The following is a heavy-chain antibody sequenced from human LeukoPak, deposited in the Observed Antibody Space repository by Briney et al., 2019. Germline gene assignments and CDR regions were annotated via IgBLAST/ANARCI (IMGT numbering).Heavy chain of an antibody. V-gene: IGHV3-30*03. J-gene: IGHJ4*02. CDR2: ISYDGSNK. CDR1: GFTFSSYG. D-gene: IGHD4-23*01. CDR3: ARDGPLDYGGNLFDY. Sequence: GRSLRLSCAASGFTFSSYGMHWVRQAPGEGLEWVAVISYDGSNKYYADSVKGRFTISRDNSKNTLYLQMNSLRAEDTAVYYCARDGPLDYGGNLFDYWGQGTLVTVSS.